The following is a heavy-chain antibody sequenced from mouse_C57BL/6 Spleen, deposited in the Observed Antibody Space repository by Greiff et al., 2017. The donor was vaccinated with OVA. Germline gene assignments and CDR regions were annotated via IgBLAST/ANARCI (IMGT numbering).Heavy chain of an antibody. J-gene: IGHJ1*03. CDR1: GYTFTSYW. Sequence: QVQLQQPGAELVMPGASVKLSCKASGYTFTSYWMHWVKQRPGQGLEWIGEIDPSDSYTNYNQKFKGKSTLTVDQSSSTAYMQLRSLTSEDSAVDYGARRGITIVEGWFEGWGTGTTGTGSA. V-gene: IGHV1-69*01. CDR2: IDPSDSYT. D-gene: IGHD1-1*02. CDR3: ARRGITIVEGWFEG.